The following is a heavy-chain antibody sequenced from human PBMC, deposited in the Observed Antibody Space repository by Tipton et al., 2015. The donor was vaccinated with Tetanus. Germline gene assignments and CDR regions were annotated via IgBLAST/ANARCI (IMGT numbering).Heavy chain of an antibody. D-gene: IGHD6-19*01. J-gene: IGHJ4*02. Sequence: LSLTCTVSGGSISSYYWSWIRQPPGKGLEWIGYIYYSGSTNYNPSLKTRVTISVDTSKNQFSLKLSSVTAADTAVYYCARNTVAGTVTFDYWGQGTLVTVSS. V-gene: IGHV4-59*12. CDR1: GGSISSYY. CDR2: IYYSGST. CDR3: ARNTVAGTVTFDY.